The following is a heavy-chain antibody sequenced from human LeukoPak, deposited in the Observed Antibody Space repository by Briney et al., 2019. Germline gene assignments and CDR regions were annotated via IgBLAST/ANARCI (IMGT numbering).Heavy chain of an antibody. CDR3: RGVRFGELFDY. J-gene: IGHJ4*02. V-gene: IGHV4-61*02. CDR2: IYTSGST. D-gene: IGHD3-10*01. Sequence: SETLSLTCTVSGVSISSGGYYWSWIRQPAGKGLEWIGRIYTSGSTNYNPSLKSRVTMSVDTSKNQFSLQLSSVTAADTAVYYCRGVRFGELFDYWGQGTLVTVSS. CDR1: GVSISSGGYY.